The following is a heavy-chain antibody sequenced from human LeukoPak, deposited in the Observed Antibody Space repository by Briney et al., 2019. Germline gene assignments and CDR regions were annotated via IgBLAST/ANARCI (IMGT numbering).Heavy chain of an antibody. CDR2: IYSGGST. J-gene: IGHJ6*02. D-gene: IGHD2-8*01. CDR1: GFTFTSYG. Sequence: GGSLRLSCAASGFTFTSYGMDWVRQAPGKGLEWVSVIYSGGSTYYADSVKGRFTISRHNSKNTLYLQMNSLRAEDTAVYYCAREENGHYYYGMDVWGQGTTVTVSS. CDR3: AREENGHYYYGMDV. V-gene: IGHV3-53*04.